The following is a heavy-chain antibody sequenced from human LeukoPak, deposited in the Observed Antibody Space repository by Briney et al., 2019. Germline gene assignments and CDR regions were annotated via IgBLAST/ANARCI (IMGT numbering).Heavy chain of an antibody. CDR3: ARSGGYSSPQNY. J-gene: IGHJ4*02. Sequence: SETLSLTCSVSGASVSSSGYDWVWIRQPPGKGLEWIGMISYSGTTYYNPSLRSRVTISLDTSKSQFSLKLTSVTAADTAVYYCARSGGYSSPQNYWGQGTLVTVSS. V-gene: IGHV4-39*07. CDR2: ISYSGTT. D-gene: IGHD6-19*01. CDR1: GASVSSSGYD.